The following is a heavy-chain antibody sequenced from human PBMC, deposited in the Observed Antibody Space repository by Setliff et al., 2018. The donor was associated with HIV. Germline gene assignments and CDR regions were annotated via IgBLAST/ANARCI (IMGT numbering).Heavy chain of an antibody. V-gene: IGHV4-39*07. CDR3: AREISRYSGYEGRMDYFDY. D-gene: IGHD5-12*01. CDR2: IYYSGST. J-gene: IGHJ4*02. Sequence: PSETLSLTCIVSGGSISSSSYYWGWIRQPPGKGLEWIGSIYYSGSTYYNPSLKSRVTISVDKSKNQFSLKLSSVTAADTAVYYCAREISRYSGYEGRMDYFDYWGQGTLVTVSS. CDR1: GGSISSSSYY.